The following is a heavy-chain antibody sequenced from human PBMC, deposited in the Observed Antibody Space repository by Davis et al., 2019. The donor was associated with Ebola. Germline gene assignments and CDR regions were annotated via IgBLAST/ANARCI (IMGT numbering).Heavy chain of an antibody. D-gene: IGHD6-19*01. Sequence: SETLSLTCTVSGGSISSSSYYWGWIRQPPGKGLEWIGYIYYSGSTNYHPSLKSRVTISVDTPKNQFSLKLSSVTAADTAVYYCAGAGYSSGWNFDYWGQGTLVTVSS. CDR3: AGAGYSSGWNFDY. CDR2: IYYSGST. CDR1: GGSISSSSYY. V-gene: IGHV4-61*05. J-gene: IGHJ4*02.